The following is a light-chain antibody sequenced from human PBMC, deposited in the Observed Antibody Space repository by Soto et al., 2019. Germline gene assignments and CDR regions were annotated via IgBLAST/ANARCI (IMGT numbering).Light chain of an antibody. CDR1: SSNIGTSS. CDR2: TTN. V-gene: IGLV1-44*01. J-gene: IGLJ1*01. Sequence: QAVVTQPHSASGTPGQRVTISCSGSSSNIGTSSVHWFQQLPGTAPKLLISTTNQRPSGVPERFSGSQSGTSASLAISGLQSEDEADYYCAAWDDSLNGHVFGTGTKLTVL. CDR3: AAWDDSLNGHV.